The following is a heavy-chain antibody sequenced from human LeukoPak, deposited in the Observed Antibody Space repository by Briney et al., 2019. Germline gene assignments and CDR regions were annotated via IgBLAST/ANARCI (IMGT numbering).Heavy chain of an antibody. V-gene: IGHV1-2*06. D-gene: IGHD3-22*01. CDR3: ARDPTYYYDSSGYYF. Sequence: ASVKVSCKVSGYTFTGYYMHWVRQAPGQGLEWMGRINPNSGGTNYAQKFQGRVTMTRDTSISTAYMELSRLRSDDTAVYYCARDPTYYYDSSGYYFWGQGTLVTVSS. J-gene: IGHJ4*02. CDR2: INPNSGGT. CDR1: GYTFTGYY.